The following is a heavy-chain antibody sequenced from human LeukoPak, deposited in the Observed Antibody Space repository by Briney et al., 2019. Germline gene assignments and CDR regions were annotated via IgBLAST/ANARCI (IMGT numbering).Heavy chain of an antibody. CDR3: AKVVEYYYDSSGYYFFDY. Sequence: SGGSLRLSCAASGFTFSSYAMSWVRQAPGKGLEWVSAISGSGGSTYYADSVKGRFTISRDNSKNTLYLQMNSLRAEDTAVYYCAKVVEYYYDSSGYYFFDYWGQGTLVTVSS. J-gene: IGHJ4*02. CDR2: ISGSGGST. V-gene: IGHV3-23*01. D-gene: IGHD3-22*01. CDR1: GFTFSSYA.